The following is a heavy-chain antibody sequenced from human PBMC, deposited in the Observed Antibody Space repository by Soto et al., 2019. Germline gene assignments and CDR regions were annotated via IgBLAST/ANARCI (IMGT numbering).Heavy chain of an antibody. D-gene: IGHD5-12*01. CDR3: AREYSGYDDYYYYYMDV. Sequence: GGSLRLSCAASGFTFSSYAMSWVRQAPGKGLEWVSAISGSGGSTYYADSVKGRFTISRGNSKNTLYLQMNSLRAEDTAVYYCAREYSGYDDYYYYYMDVWGKGTTVTVSS. V-gene: IGHV3-23*01. CDR2: ISGSGGST. J-gene: IGHJ6*03. CDR1: GFTFSSYA.